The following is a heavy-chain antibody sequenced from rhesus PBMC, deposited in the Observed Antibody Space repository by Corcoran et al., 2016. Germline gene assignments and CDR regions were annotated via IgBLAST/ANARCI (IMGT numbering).Heavy chain of an antibody. Sequence: QVQLQESGPGLMKPSETLSLTCAVSGAPISSSWWRWIRQSPGRGLEWIGQINGNSGYTDYNPARGCRVTLSKDASKSRCSLELNSLTAADTALYWCVKHPTATATFDYWGQGIQVTVSS. V-gene: IGHV4-80*01. D-gene: IGHD3S6*01. CDR1: GAPISSSW. J-gene: IGHJ4*01. CDR3: VKHPTATATFDY. CDR2: INGNSGYT.